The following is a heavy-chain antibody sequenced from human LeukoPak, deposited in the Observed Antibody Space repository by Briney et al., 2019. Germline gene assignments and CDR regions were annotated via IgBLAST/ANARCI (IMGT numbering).Heavy chain of an antibody. CDR1: GFTFSSYS. J-gene: IGHJ4*02. V-gene: IGHV3-48*01. CDR2: ISSSSSNI. Sequence: GGSLRLSCAASGFTFSSYSMNWVRQAPGRGLEWVSYISSSSSNIYYADSVKGRFTISRDNAKNSLYLQMNSLRAEDTAVYYCARHFCSSTSCSNWGQGTLVTVSS. CDR3: ARHFCSSTSCSN. D-gene: IGHD2-2*01.